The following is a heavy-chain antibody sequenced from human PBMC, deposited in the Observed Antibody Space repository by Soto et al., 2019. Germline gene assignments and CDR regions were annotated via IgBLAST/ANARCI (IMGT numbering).Heavy chain of an antibody. J-gene: IGHJ4*02. D-gene: IGHD2-2*01. CDR3: AKCKYCSSTSCYLPFDY. CDR2: IPYDGSNK. V-gene: IGHV3-30*18. CDR1: GFTFSSYG. Sequence: QVQLVESGGGVVQPGRSLRLSCAASGFTFSSYGMHWVRQAPGKGLEWVAVIPYDGSNKYYADSVKGRFTISRDNSKNTPYLQMNSLRAEDTAVYYFAKCKYCSSTSCYLPFDYWGQRTLVTVSS.